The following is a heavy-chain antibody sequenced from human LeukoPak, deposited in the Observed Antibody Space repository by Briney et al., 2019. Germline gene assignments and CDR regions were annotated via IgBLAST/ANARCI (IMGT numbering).Heavy chain of an antibody. J-gene: IGHJ6*03. CDR1: GFTFSSYG. V-gene: IGHV3-33*01. CDR2: IWYDGSNK. CDR3: ARGSHYGDYPQYYYYYMDV. D-gene: IGHD4-17*01. Sequence: GRSLRLPCAASGFTFSSYGMHWVRQAPGKGLEWVAVIWYDGSNKYYADSVKGRFTISRDNSKNTLYLQMNSLRAEDTAVYYCARGSHYGDYPQYYYYYMDVWGKGTTVTVSS.